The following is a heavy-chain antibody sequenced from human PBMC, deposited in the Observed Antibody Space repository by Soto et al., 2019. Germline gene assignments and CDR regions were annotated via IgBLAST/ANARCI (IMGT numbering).Heavy chain of an antibody. CDR1: GSTFSSYA. Sequence: GGSLRLSCAASGSTFSSYAMHWVRQAPGKGLEWVAVISYDGSKPNSYITEYAASVKGRFTISRDESKNSVYLQMEGLKTEDTAIYLCASHTVSAILPAMDVWGQGTAVTVSS. D-gene: IGHD6-19*01. J-gene: IGHJ6*02. CDR2: ISYDGSKPNSYIT. CDR3: ASHTVSAILPAMDV. V-gene: IGHV3-72*01.